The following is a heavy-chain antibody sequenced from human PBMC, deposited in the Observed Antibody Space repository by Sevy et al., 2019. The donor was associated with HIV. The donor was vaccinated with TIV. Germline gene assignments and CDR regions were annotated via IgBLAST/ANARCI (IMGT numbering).Heavy chain of an antibody. V-gene: IGHV4-34*01. J-gene: IGHJ5*02. D-gene: IGHD2-2*01. CDR1: DGSFSGYY. CDR3: ARSPPVVVVPGAPSWFDP. Sequence: SETLSLTCAVHDGSFSGYYWNWIRQLPGKGLEWIGEINESGITYYNPSLKGRVTISVETSKKRFSLKLNSVTAVDSAVYFCARSPPVVVVPGAPSWFDPWGQGTLVTVSS. CDR2: INESGIT.